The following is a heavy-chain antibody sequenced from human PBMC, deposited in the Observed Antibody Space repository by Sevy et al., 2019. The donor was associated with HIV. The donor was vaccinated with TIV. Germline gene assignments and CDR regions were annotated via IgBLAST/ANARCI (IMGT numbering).Heavy chain of an antibody. CDR3: AKSKLIAVAFDY. CDR2: ISGSGGST. D-gene: IGHD6-19*01. CDR1: GFTFSSYA. V-gene: IGHV3-23*01. J-gene: IGHJ4*02. Sequence: GGSLRLSCAASGFTFSSYAMSWVRQAPGKGLEWVSAISGSGGSTYYADSVKGRFTISRDNSKNMLYLQMNSLRAEDTAVYYCAKSKLIAVAFDYWGQGTLVTVSS.